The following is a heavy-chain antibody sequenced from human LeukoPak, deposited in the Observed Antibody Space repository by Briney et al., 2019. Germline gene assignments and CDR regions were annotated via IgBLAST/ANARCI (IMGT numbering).Heavy chain of an antibody. J-gene: IGHJ6*03. CDR2: ISSSSSYI. Sequence: GGSLRLSCAASGFPFSSYSMNWVRQAPGKGLEWVSSISSSSSYIYYADSVKGRFTISRDNAKNSLYLQMNSLRAEDTAVYYCARDVQYYYDSSGYYRTAYYYYYYYMDVWGKGTTVTVSS. D-gene: IGHD3-22*01. V-gene: IGHV3-21*01. CDR3: ARDVQYYYDSSGYYRTAYYYYYYYMDV. CDR1: GFPFSSYS.